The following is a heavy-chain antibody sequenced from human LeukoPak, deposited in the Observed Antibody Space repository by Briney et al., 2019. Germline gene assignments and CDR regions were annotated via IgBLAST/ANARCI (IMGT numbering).Heavy chain of an antibody. CDR1: GGSIRSYY. Sequence: SETLSLTCTVSGGSIRSYYWSGIRQPPGKGLEWIGYMYYSGSTKYNPSLKSRVTISVDTSKNQVSLNLSSVTAADTAVYYCARRVSWSSGWNDAFDIWGQGTMVTVSS. D-gene: IGHD6-19*01. V-gene: IGHV4-59*08. CDR3: ARRVSWSSGWNDAFDI. CDR2: MYYSGST. J-gene: IGHJ3*02.